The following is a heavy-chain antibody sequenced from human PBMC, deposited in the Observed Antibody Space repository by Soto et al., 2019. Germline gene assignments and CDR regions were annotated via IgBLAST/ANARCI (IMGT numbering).Heavy chain of an antibody. J-gene: IGHJ4*02. CDR1: GFTFSSYW. D-gene: IGHD3-22*01. CDR3: AKQPRSNYYDSSGSNFDS. V-gene: IGHV3-7*05. Sequence: GGSLRLSCAASGFTFSSYWMSWVRQAPGKGLQWVANIKQDGNKKYYVDSVKGRFTISRDNAKNSLYLQMNSLRVEDTALYFCAKQPRSNYYDSSGSNFDSWGQGTLVTVSS. CDR2: IKQDGNKK.